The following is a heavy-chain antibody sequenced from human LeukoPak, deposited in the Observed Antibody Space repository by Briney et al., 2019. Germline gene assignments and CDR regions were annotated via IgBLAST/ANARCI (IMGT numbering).Heavy chain of an antibody. D-gene: IGHD6-19*01. CDR1: GGSFSGYY. V-gene: IGHV4-34*01. CDR3: ARSYSSGWFHFDH. Sequence: SETLSLTCAVYGGSFSGYYWSWIRQPPGKGLEWIGEINHSGSTNYNPSLKSRVTISVDTSKNQFSLKLSSVTAADTAVYYCARSYSSGWFHFDHWGQGTLVTVSS. J-gene: IGHJ4*02. CDR2: INHSGST.